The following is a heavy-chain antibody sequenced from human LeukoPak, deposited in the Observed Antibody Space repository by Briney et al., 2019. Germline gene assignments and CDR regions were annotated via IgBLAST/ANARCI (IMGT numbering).Heavy chain of an antibody. J-gene: IGHJ4*02. Sequence: PSETLSLTCTVSNDSISNYYWSWIRQPPGKGLEWIGYIYYSGSTNYNPSLKSRVTISLDTSKKQFSLKLSSVTAADTAVYYCARVVRDSSGWYHFDYWGQGTLVTVSS. D-gene: IGHD6-19*01. CDR3: ARVVRDSSGWYHFDY. V-gene: IGHV4-59*12. CDR2: IYYSGST. CDR1: NDSISNYY.